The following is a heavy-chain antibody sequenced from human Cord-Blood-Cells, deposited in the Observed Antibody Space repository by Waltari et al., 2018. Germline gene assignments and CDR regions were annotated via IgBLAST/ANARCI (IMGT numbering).Heavy chain of an antibody. V-gene: IGHV4-61*09. Sequence: QVQLQESGPGLVKPSQTLSLTCTVSGGSISSGSYYWSWIRQPAGKGLEWIGYIYTSGSNNNNPSLKSRVPISVDTSKNRFSLKLSAVTAADTAVYYCARVRVSGDRYFDLWGRGTLVTVSS. CDR3: ARVRVSGDRYFDL. D-gene: IGHD7-27*01. J-gene: IGHJ2*01. CDR2: IYTSGSN. CDR1: GGSISSGSYY.